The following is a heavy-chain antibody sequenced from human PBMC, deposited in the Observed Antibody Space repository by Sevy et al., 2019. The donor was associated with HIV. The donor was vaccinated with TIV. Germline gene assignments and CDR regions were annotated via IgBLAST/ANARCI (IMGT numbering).Heavy chain of an antibody. CDR3: AKGRGVPWGAYYFDY. Sequence: GGSLRLSCAASGFTFSSYAMSWVRQAPGKGLEWVSGISGSGYSTYYGDSVKGRFTTSRDNSKNTLYLQMNSVRAEDTAVYYCAKGRGVPWGAYYFDYWGQGTLVTVSS. CDR1: GFTFSSYA. V-gene: IGHV3-23*01. J-gene: IGHJ4*02. D-gene: IGHD1-1*01. CDR2: ISGSGYST.